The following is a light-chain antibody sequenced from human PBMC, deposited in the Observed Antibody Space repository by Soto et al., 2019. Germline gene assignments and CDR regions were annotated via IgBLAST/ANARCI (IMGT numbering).Light chain of an antibody. CDR3: QVWDSTSDHVV. J-gene: IGLJ2*01. Sequence: SYELTQPPSVSVAPGKTATITCGGNNIGSKSVHWYQQKPGQAPVLVIYYDSDRPSGIPERFSGSNSGNTATLTISRVEPGDEADYYCQVWDSTSDHVVFGGGTKLTVL. CDR2: YDS. CDR1: NIGSKS. V-gene: IGLV3-21*04.